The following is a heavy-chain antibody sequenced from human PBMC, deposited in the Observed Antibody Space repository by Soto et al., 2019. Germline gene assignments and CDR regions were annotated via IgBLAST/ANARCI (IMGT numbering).Heavy chain of an antibody. CDR1: GASVSSGSYY. V-gene: IGHV4-61*01. CDR3: ARGSAGDSVGFCYYAMDA. CDR2: VSYSGST. D-gene: IGHD4-17*01. Sequence: QVQLQESGPGLVEPSETLSLNCTVSGASVSSGSYYWSWIRQPPGKGPEWIGFVSYSGSTNYNPCLKSGVNISLAMAKNQFSLKLNSVTTADTAVYHCARGSAGDSVGFCYYAMDAWGQGATGTVSS. J-gene: IGHJ6*02.